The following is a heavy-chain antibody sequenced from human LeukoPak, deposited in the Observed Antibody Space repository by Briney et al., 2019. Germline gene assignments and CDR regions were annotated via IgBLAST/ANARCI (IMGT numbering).Heavy chain of an antibody. D-gene: IGHD6-25*01. CDR2: IGPNGGGT. V-gene: IGHV3-23*01. Sequence: GGSLRPSCAGSGFTFTTYAMGWVRQSPVKGLEWVSVIGPNGGGTYYADSVKGRFTISRDNSKNTVSLQMNSLRADDTAVYYCAKSPSGSGWKIDYWGQGTLVTVSS. CDR1: GFTFTTYA. CDR3: AKSPSGSGWKIDY. J-gene: IGHJ4*02.